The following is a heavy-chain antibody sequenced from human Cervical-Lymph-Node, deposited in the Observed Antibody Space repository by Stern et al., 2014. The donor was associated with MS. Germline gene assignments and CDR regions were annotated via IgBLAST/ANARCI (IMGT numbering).Heavy chain of an antibody. D-gene: IGHD3-3*01. CDR1: GFTFNIYG. Sequence: VQLVESGGGVVQPGRSLRLSCAASGFTFNIYGMHWVRQTPGQGLEWVAVISYDGSKKYYADSVKGRFTISRDNSKNTLYVQMNSLRAEDTAVYYCAKDRERFLRGGGMDVWGQGTTVTVSS. CDR3: AKDRERFLRGGGMDV. J-gene: IGHJ6*02. CDR2: ISYDGSKK. V-gene: IGHV3-30*18.